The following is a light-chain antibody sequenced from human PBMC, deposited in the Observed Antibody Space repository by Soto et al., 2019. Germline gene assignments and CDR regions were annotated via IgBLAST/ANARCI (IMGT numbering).Light chain of an antibody. CDR1: QSVSRY. CDR3: QQRSNWPIIT. CDR2: DTS. Sequence: EIVLTQSPATLSLSPGERSAVSCRASQSVSRYLSWYQQKPVQAPRLLISDTSNRATGIPARFSGSGSGTDFTLTISSLEPEDFAVYYCQQRSNWPIITFGQGTRLEIK. V-gene: IGKV3-11*01. J-gene: IGKJ5*01.